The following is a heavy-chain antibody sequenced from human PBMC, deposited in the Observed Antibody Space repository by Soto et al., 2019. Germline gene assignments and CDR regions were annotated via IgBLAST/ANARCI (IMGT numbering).Heavy chain of an antibody. D-gene: IGHD5-18*01. Sequence: QLQLQESGPGLVKPSETLSLTCTVSGGSISSSSYYWGWIRQPPGKGLEWIGSIYYSGSTYYNPSLKSRVTISVDTSKNQFSLKLSSVTAADTAVYYCARQGRIQLWLRGVFGMDVWGQGTTVTVSS. CDR2: IYYSGST. CDR3: ARQGRIQLWLRGVFGMDV. V-gene: IGHV4-39*01. J-gene: IGHJ6*02. CDR1: GGSISSSSYY.